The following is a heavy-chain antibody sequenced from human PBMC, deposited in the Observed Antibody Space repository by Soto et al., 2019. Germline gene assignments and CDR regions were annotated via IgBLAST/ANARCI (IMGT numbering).Heavy chain of an antibody. Sequence: SETLSLTCTVSGGSISSYYWSWIRQPPGKGLEWIGYIYYSGSTNYNPSLKSRVTISVDTSKNQFSLKLSSVTAADTAVYYCARGGLRPPRIQFDPWGQGTLVTVSS. D-gene: IGHD4-17*01. CDR1: GGSISSYY. CDR3: ARGGLRPPRIQFDP. V-gene: IGHV4-59*01. J-gene: IGHJ5*02. CDR2: IYYSGST.